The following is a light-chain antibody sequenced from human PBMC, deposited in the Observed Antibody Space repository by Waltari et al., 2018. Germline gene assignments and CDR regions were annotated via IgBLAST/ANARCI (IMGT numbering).Light chain of an antibody. CDR3: QQYNS. V-gene: IGKV1-5*03. CDR2: KAS. CDR1: QSISSW. J-gene: IGKJ2*01. Sequence: DIQMTQSPSTLSASVGDRVTITCRASQSISSWLAWYQQKPGKAPKLLIYKASSLESGVPSRFSGSGSWTEFTLTISSLQPDDFATYYCQQYNSFGQGTKLEIK.